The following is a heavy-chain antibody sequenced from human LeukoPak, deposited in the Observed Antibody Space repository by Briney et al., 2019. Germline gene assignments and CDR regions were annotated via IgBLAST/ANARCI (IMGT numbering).Heavy chain of an antibody. CDR2: VNLQGST. J-gene: IGHJ4*02. D-gene: IGHD6-13*01. V-gene: IGHV4-4*02. CDR3: VSPAAGTAHFEY. CDR1: GGSISNTNW. Sequence: SGTLSLTCGVSGGSISNTNWWTWFRQPPGKGLEWIGEVNLQGSTNYNPSLKSRVAISVDKSENHISLKVSSVTAADTAVYYCVSPAAGTAHFEYWGQGTLVTVSS.